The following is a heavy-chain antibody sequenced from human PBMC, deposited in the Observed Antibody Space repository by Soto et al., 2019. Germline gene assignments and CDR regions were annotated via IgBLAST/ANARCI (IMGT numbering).Heavy chain of an antibody. CDR1: GLTFDIYA. J-gene: IGHJ4*02. CDR2: ISASGDSA. Sequence: EVQLLESGGGLVQPGGSLRLSCAASGLTFDIYAMTWVRQAPGKGLEWVSGISASGDSAYYADSVKGRFAISRDNSKSTLYLPMNSLRVEDTAVYYCATGRFGELSGVFDYWGQGTLVTVSS. CDR3: ATGRFGELSGVFDY. D-gene: IGHD3-10*01. V-gene: IGHV3-23*01.